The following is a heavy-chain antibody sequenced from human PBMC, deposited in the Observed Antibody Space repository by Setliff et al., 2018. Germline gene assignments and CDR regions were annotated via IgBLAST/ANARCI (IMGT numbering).Heavy chain of an antibody. J-gene: IGHJ4*02. CDR3: AASRAYTGAVEEWFLPKTFDF. D-gene: IGHD3-10*01. CDR1: GGSFSNYY. V-gene: IGHV4-34*01. CDR2: INDSGTT. Sequence: PSETLSLTCTVYGGSFSNYYWGWTRQSPGKGLEWIGEINDSGTTNYSPSLKSRVTISLDASTNQFSLKLSSVTAADAALYYCAASRAYTGAVEEWFLPKTFDFWGQGSPVTVSS.